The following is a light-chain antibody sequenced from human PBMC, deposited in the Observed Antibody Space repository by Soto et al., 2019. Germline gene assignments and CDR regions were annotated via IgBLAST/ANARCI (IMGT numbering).Light chain of an antibody. CDR3: QQRSNWPRT. V-gene: IGKV3-11*01. Sequence: EIVLTQSPANLSLSPGERATLSCRASQSVGSYLAWYQQKPGQAPRRLIYDASNRAAGIPARFSGSGSGTDFTLTISSLEPEDFAVYYCQQRSNWPRTFGQGTKVEIK. J-gene: IGKJ1*01. CDR2: DAS. CDR1: QSVGSY.